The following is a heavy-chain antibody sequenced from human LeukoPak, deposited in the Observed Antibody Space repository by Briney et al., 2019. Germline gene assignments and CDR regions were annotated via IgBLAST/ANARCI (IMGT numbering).Heavy chain of an antibody. CDR1: GGSISSYY. CDR3: AKDSGTTGEVKFDP. J-gene: IGHJ5*02. Sequence: SETLSLTCTVSGGSISSYYWSWIRQPAGKGLEWIGRIYTSGSITYNPSLKSRVSMSVDTSKNQFSLKLSSVTAADTAVYYCAKDSGTTGEVKFDPWGQGTLVTVSS. D-gene: IGHD3-10*01. V-gene: IGHV4-4*07. CDR2: IYTSGSI.